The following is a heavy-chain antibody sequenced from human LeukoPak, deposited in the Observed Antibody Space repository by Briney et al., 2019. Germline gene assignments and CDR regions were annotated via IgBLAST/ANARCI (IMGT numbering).Heavy chain of an antibody. J-gene: IGHJ6*03. V-gene: IGHV3-21*01. CDR3: ARVTMVRGDYYYYMDV. CDR1: GFTFSSYS. D-gene: IGHD3-10*01. Sequence: PGGSLRLSCAASGFTFSSYSMNWVRQAPGKGLEWVSSISSSSSYIYYADSVKGRFTISRDNAKNSLYLQMNSLRAEDTAVYYCARVTMVRGDYYYYMDVWGKGTTVTVSS. CDR2: ISSSSSYI.